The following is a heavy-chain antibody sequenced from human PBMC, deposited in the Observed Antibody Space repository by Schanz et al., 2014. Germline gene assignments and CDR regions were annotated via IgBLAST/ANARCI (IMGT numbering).Heavy chain of an antibody. Sequence: QVHLLESGGGLVEPGGSLRLSCAASGFTFSDYYMSWIRQAPGKGLEWVSYISGSSRTIYYADSMKGRFTVSRDNAENALYLQMNSLRAEDTAVYYCARKMKLGVYGGKGHDSLDIWGQGTMVTVSS. D-gene: IGHD4-17*01. V-gene: IGHV3-11*04. CDR1: GFTFSDYY. CDR3: ARKMKLGVYGGKGHDSLDI. J-gene: IGHJ3*02. CDR2: ISGSSRTI.